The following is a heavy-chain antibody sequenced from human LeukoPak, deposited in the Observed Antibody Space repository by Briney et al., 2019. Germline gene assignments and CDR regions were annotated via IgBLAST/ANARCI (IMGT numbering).Heavy chain of an antibody. V-gene: IGHV4-34*01. J-gene: IGHJ4*02. CDR2: IHHSGST. D-gene: IGHD6-13*01. CDR1: GGSFSGYD. CDR3: ARGVRQYVAAPGY. Sequence: PSETLSLTCAVYGGSFSGYDWIWIRQSPGKGLDWIGEIHHSGSTKYNPSLKSRVTISVDTSKNQFSLKVSSLTAADTAVYYCARGVRQYVAAPGYWGRGTLVTVSS.